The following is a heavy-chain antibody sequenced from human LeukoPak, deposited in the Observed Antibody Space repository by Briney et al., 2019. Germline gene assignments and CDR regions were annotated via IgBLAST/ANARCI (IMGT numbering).Heavy chain of an antibody. CDR2: IYYSGST. Sequence: KPSETLSHTCTVSGGSISSSSYYWGWIRQPPGKGLEWIGSIYYSGSTYYNPSLKSRVTISVDTSKNQFSLKLSSVTAADTAVYYCARSQLGILYYFDYWGQGTLVTVSS. J-gene: IGHJ4*02. CDR1: GGSISSSSYY. D-gene: IGHD7-27*01. CDR3: ARSQLGILYYFDY. V-gene: IGHV4-39*01.